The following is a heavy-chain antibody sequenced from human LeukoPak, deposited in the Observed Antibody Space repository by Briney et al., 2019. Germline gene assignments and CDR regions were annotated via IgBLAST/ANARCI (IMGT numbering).Heavy chain of an antibody. D-gene: IGHD6-19*01. V-gene: IGHV3-30*04. CDR2: ISYDGSNK. CDR1: GFTFSSYA. Sequence: GGSLRLSCAASGFTFSSYAMHWVRQAPGKGLEWVAVISYDGSNKYYADSVKGRFTISRDNSKNTLYLQMNSLRAEDTAVYYCARGESSGSFVYWGQGTLVTVSS. J-gene: IGHJ4*02. CDR3: ARGESSGSFVY.